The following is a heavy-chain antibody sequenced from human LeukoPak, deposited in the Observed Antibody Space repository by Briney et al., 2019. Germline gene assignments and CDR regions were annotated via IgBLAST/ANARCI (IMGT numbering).Heavy chain of an antibody. J-gene: IGHJ2*01. V-gene: IGHV3-30*18. CDR1: GFTFSSYG. Sequence: GGSLRLSCAASGFTFSSYGMHWVRQAPGKGLEWVAVISYDGSNKYYADSVKGRFTISRDNSKNTLYLQMNSLRAEDTAVYYCAKGQLLWFGELFPEWYFDLWGRGTLVTVSS. D-gene: IGHD3-10*01. CDR2: ISYDGSNK. CDR3: AKGQLLWFGELFPEWYFDL.